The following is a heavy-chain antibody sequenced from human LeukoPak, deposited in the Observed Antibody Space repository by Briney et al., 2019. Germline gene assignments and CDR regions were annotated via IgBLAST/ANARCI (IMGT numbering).Heavy chain of an antibody. CDR2: INHSGST. D-gene: IGHD2-15*01. V-gene: IGHV4-34*01. J-gene: IGHJ5*02. CDR1: GGSFSGYY. Sequence: SETLSLTCAVYGGSFSGYYWSWIRQPPGKGLEWIGEINHSGSTNYNPSLKSRVTISVDTSKNQFSLKLSSVTAADTAVYYCARGRRIFVVVAATRGGIDWFDPWGQGTLVTVSS. CDR3: ARGRRIFVVVAATRGGIDWFDP.